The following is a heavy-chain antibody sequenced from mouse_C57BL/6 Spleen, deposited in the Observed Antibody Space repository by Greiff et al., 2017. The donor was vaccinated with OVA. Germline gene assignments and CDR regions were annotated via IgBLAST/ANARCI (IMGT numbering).Heavy chain of an antibody. CDR3: ARCSIYYYGSGYFGV. J-gene: IGHJ1*03. CDR2: INPNYGTT. Sequence: VQLQQSGPELVKPGASVKISCTASGYSFTDYNMNWVKQSNGKSLEWIGVINPNYGTTSYNQKFTGKATLTVDHSSRTAYMQINSLTSEDAAVYYCARCSIYYYGSGYFGVWGTGTTVTVST. V-gene: IGHV1-39*01. D-gene: IGHD1-1*01. CDR1: GYSFTDYN.